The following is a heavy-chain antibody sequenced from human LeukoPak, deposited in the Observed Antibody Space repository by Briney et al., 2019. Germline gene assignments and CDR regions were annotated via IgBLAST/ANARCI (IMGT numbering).Heavy chain of an antibody. Sequence: PGGSLRLSCAASGFTVSTNCMTWVRQAPGKGLERVSTIYSGGTTYYADSVMGRFTISRHNSRNTLYLQMNSLRAEGTAVYYCARVDTVMAYYFDLWGQGTLVTVSS. J-gene: IGHJ4*02. CDR1: GFTVSTNC. V-gene: IGHV3-53*04. CDR3: ARVDTVMAYYFDL. D-gene: IGHD5-18*01. CDR2: IYSGGTT.